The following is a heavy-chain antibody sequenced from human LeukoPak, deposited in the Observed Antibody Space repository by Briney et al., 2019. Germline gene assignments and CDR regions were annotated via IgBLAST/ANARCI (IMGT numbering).Heavy chain of an antibody. CDR1: GFPFSAYD. V-gene: IGHV3-13*01. CDR2: FGSTGDT. CDR3: VRGALPGDNWYFDL. J-gene: IGHJ2*01. Sequence: GGSLRLSCATSGFPFSAYDMHWVRQAPGKGLEWVSAFGSTGDTYYPGAVKGRFTISRDYAKNSLFLQMNNLIAGDTAVYFCVRGALPGDNWYFDLWGRGTLVTVSS.